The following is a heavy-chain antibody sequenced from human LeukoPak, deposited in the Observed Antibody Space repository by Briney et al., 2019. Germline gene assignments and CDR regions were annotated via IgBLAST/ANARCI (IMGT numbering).Heavy chain of an antibody. Sequence: SETLSLTCTVSGGSISSGGYYWRWIRQHPGKGLEWIGYIYYSGSTYYNPSLKSRVTISVDTSKNQFSLKLSSVTAADTAVYYCARDRDTALDVWGQGTTVTVSS. CDR2: IYYSGST. CDR3: ARDRDTALDV. CDR1: GGSISSGGYY. V-gene: IGHV4-31*03. D-gene: IGHD5-18*01. J-gene: IGHJ6*02.